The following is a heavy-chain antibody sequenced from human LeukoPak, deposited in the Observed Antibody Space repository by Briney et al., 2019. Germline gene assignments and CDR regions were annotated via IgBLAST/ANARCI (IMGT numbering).Heavy chain of an antibody. V-gene: IGHV4-31*03. CDR3: ARGGGSVVGEQQLWPSQASQNWFDP. CDR1: GGSNSSGGYS. J-gene: IGHJ5*02. CDR2: IYYSGST. Sequence: PSETLSLTCTVSGGSNSSGGYSWSWIRQHPGKGLEWIGYIYYSGSTYYNPSLKSRVTISVDTSKNQFSLKLSSVTAADTAVYYCARGGGSVVGEQQLWPSQASQNWFDPWGQGTLVTVSS. D-gene: IGHD5-18*01.